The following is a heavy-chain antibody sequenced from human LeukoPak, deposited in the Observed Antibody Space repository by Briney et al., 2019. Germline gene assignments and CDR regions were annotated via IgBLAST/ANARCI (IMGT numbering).Heavy chain of an antibody. J-gene: IGHJ4*02. CDR3: ARSPGDYWRDGYNSGYFDY. CDR2: IYYSGST. CDR1: GGSISSGGYY. D-gene: IGHD5-24*01. V-gene: IGHV4-31*03. Sequence: TSETLSLTCTVSGGSISSGGYYWSWIRQHPGKGLEWIGYIYYSGSTYYNPSLKSRVTISVDTSKNQFSLKLSSVTAADTAVYYCARSPGDYWRDGYNSGYFDYWGQGTLVTVSS.